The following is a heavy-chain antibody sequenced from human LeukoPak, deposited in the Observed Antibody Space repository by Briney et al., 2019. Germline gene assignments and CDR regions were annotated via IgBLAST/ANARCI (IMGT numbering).Heavy chain of an antibody. J-gene: IGHJ4*02. CDR3: AKEIDTSGYSPFDY. D-gene: IGHD3-22*01. V-gene: IGHV3-23*01. Sequence: PGGSLRLSCAASGFTFTYYAMNWVRQAPGKGLEWVSSITDSGGSTYYADSVKGRFTISRDNSKNILYLQMNSLRAEDTAVYYCAKEIDTSGYSPFDYWGQGTLVTVSS. CDR1: GFTFTYYA. CDR2: ITDSGGST.